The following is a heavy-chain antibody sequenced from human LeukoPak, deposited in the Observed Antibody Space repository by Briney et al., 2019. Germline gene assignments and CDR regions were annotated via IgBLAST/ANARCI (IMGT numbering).Heavy chain of an antibody. D-gene: IGHD6-13*01. CDR1: GYSFTSYW. CDR2: ISPSDSYT. J-gene: IGHJ4*02. Sequence: GESLKISCKGSGYSFTSYWISWVRQMPGKGLEWMGRISPSDSYTNYSPSFQGHVTISADKSISTAYLQWSGLKASDTAVYYCARHRIAAAANDYWGQGTLVTVSS. CDR3: ARHRIAAAANDY. V-gene: IGHV5-10-1*01.